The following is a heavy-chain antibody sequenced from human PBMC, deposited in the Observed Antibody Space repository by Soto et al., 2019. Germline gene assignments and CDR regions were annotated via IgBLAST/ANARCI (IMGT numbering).Heavy chain of an antibody. D-gene: IGHD3-22*01. CDR3: AKDPIVVVISGNYFDY. J-gene: IGHJ4*02. CDR2: ISGSGGST. CDR1: GFTFSSYA. V-gene: IGHV3-23*01. Sequence: GGSLRLSCAASGFTFSSYAMSWVRQAPGKGLEWVSAISGSGGSTYYADSVKGRFTISRDNSKNTLYLQMNSLRAEDTAVYYCAKDPIVVVISGNYFDYWGQGTLVTVSS.